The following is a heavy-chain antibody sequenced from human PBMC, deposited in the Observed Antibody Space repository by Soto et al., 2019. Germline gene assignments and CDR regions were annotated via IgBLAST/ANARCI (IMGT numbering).Heavy chain of an antibody. D-gene: IGHD3-22*01. Sequence: SGPTLVNPTQTLTLTCTFSGFSLSTSGMCVSWIRQPPGKALEWLALIDWDDDKYYSTSLKTRLTISKDTSKNQVVLTMTNMDPVDTATYYCARMGYYDSSGYPREGSWFDPWGQGTLVTVSS. J-gene: IGHJ5*02. CDR1: GFSLSTSGMC. CDR3: ARMGYYDSSGYPREGSWFDP. CDR2: IDWDDDK. V-gene: IGHV2-70*01.